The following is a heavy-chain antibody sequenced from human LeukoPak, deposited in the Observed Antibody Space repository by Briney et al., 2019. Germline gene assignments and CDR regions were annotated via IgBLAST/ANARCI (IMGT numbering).Heavy chain of an antibody. CDR3: ARPKYGDAAFFAL. Sequence: SETLSLTCAVSGYSISSGYYWGWIRQPPGKGLEWIGSIYHSGNTYYNPSLKSRVTISVDTSKNQFFLKVTSVTAADAAVYYCARPKYGDAAFFALWGRGALVTVTS. CDR2: IYHSGNT. CDR1: GYSISSGYY. D-gene: IGHD4-17*01. V-gene: IGHV4-38-2*01. J-gene: IGHJ2*01.